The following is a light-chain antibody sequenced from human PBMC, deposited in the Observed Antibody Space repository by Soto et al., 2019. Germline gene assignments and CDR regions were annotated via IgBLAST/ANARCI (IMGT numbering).Light chain of an antibody. Sequence: EIVLTQSPGTLSLSPGKRATLSCRASQSISSSYLAWYQQRPGQAPRLLIYGASSRATGIPDRFSGSGSGTEFTLTISRLEPEDFAVYYCQQYGSSPRTFGQGTKGDIK. CDR3: QQYGSSPRT. CDR2: GAS. J-gene: IGKJ1*01. V-gene: IGKV3-20*01. CDR1: QSISSSY.